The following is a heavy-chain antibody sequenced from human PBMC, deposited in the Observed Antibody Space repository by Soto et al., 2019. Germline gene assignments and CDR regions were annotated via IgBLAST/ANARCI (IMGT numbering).Heavy chain of an antibody. CDR1: GYTFTSYC. V-gene: IGHV1-18*01. CDR2: ISAYNGNT. CDR3: ARDESMYSSGWYFAFDI. D-gene: IGHD6-19*01. Sequence: ASVKVSCNASGYTFTSYCISWVRQAPGQGLEWMGWISAYNGNTNYAQKLQGRVTMTTDTSTSTAYMELRSLRSDDTAVYYCARDESMYSSGWYFAFDIWGQGTMVTV. J-gene: IGHJ3*02.